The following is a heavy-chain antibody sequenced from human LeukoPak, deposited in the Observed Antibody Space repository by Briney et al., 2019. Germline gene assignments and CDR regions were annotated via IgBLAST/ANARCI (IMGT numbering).Heavy chain of an antibody. J-gene: IGHJ4*02. Sequence: ASVKVSCKASGYSFTSYGISRVRQAPGQGLEWMGWISAYNGNTNYAQKFQGRVTMATDTSASTAYMELRSLTSDDTAVYYCARGRAGEDYWGQGTLVTVSS. D-gene: IGHD3-16*01. CDR1: GYSFTSYG. CDR2: ISAYNGNT. V-gene: IGHV1-18*01. CDR3: ARGRAGEDY.